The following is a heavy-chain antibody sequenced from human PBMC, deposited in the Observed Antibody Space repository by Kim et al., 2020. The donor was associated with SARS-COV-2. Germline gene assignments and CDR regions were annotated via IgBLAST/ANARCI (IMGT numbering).Heavy chain of an antibody. D-gene: IGHD3-16*01. Sequence: EYAPSVKDRFTVSRDDSNSVSYLQLNSLRSEDTAVYYCARSRRAYEYRDVWGKGTTVTVSS. V-gene: IGHV3-49*02. CDR3: ARSRRAYEYRDV. J-gene: IGHJ6*03.